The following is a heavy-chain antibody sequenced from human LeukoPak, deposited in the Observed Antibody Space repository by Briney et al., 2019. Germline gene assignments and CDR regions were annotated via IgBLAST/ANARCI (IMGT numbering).Heavy chain of an antibody. Sequence: SETLSLTCTVSGGSISSGSYYWSWIRQPAGKGLEWIGRIYTSGSTNYNPSLKSRVTISVDTSKNQFSLKLSSVTAADTAVYYCARGPGYSSGWYFPDYWGQGTLVTVSS. CDR1: GGSISSGSYY. V-gene: IGHV4-61*02. CDR2: IYTSGST. D-gene: IGHD6-19*01. CDR3: ARGPGYSSGWYFPDY. J-gene: IGHJ4*02.